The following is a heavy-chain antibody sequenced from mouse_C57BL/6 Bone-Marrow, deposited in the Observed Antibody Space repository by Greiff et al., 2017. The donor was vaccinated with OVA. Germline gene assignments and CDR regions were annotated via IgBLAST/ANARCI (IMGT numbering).Heavy chain of an antibody. CDR1: GYTFTSYW. CDR3: ARQGNYYGSSYYWYFDV. D-gene: IGHD1-1*01. CDR2: INPSSGYP. J-gene: IGHJ1*03. Sequence: VQLQQSGAELAKPGASVKLSCQASGYTFTSYWMHWVKQRPGRGLEWIGYINPSSGYPKYNQKFKDKAPLTAEKSSTTAYMQLSHLTYEDSAVYYCARQGNYYGSSYYWYFDVWGTGTTVTVSS. V-gene: IGHV1-7*01.